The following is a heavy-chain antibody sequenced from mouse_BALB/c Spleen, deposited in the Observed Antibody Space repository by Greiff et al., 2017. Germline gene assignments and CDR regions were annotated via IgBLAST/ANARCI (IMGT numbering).Heavy chain of an antibody. CDR2: IYPGDGDN. Sequence: VQLQESGPELVKPGASVKISCKASGYAFSSSWMNWVKQRPGQGLEWIGRIYPGDGDNNYNGKFKGKATLTADKSSSTAYMQLSSLTSVDSAVYFCARCPYYYAMDYWGQGTSVTVSS. V-gene: IGHV1-82*01. CDR3: ARCPYYYAMDY. CDR1: GYAFSSSW. J-gene: IGHJ4*01.